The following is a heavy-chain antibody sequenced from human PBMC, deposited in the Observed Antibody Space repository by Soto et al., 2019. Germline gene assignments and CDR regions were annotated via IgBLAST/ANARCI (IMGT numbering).Heavy chain of an antibody. CDR1: GFTVSSNY. J-gene: IGHJ4*02. CDR2: IYSGGST. V-gene: IGHV3-53*01. CDR3: ARVVFVGSPSFDY. Sequence: PGGSLRLSCAASGFTVSSNYMSWVRQAPGKGLEWVSVIYSGGSTYYADSVKGRFTISRDNSKNTLYLQMNSLRAEDTAVYYCARVVFVGSPSFDYWGQGTLVTVSS. D-gene: IGHD3-16*01.